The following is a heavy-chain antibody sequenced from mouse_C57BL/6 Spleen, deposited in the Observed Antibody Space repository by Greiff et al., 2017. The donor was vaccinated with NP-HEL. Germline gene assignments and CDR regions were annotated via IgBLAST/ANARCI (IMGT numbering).Heavy chain of an antibody. CDR1: GYTFTSYW. CDR3: ARGGDYDYPFAY. Sequence: QVQLQQPGTELVKPGASVKLSCKASGYTFTSYWMHWVKQRPGQGLEWIGYINPSNGGTNYTETFKSKATLTVDKSSSTAYLQLSSLTSEDSAVYYCARGGDYDYPFAYWGQGTLVTVSA. J-gene: IGHJ3*01. V-gene: IGHV1-53*01. D-gene: IGHD2-4*01. CDR2: INPSNGGT.